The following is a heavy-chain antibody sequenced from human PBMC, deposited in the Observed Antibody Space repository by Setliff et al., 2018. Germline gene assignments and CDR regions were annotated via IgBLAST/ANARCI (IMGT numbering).Heavy chain of an antibody. V-gene: IGHV4-59*01. D-gene: IGHD2-15*01. CDR1: GDSINNFY. CDR2: IFSDGTT. J-gene: IGHJ3*01. CDR3: VRAPLDYSSRAFDF. Sequence: PSETLSLTCSVSGDSINNFYWNWIRQSPGTGLEWIGYIFSDGTTYYNPSLKSRVAMSVDTSKKQFSLSLSAVTAADTAKYYCVRAPLDYSSRAFDFWGQGTMVTVSS.